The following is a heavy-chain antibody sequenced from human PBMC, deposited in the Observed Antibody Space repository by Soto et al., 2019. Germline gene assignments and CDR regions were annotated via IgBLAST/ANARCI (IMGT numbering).Heavy chain of an antibody. D-gene: IGHD7-27*01. CDR1: GYTFTSYY. CDR2: INPSGGST. Sequence: ASVKVSCKASGYTFTSYYMHWVRQAPGQGLEWMGIINPSGGSTSYAQKFQGRVTMTRDTSTSTVYMELSSLRSEDTAVYYCARAGDQDDYYYYYMDFWGKGTTVTVSS. CDR3: ARAGDQDDYYYYYMDF. V-gene: IGHV1-46*03. J-gene: IGHJ6*03.